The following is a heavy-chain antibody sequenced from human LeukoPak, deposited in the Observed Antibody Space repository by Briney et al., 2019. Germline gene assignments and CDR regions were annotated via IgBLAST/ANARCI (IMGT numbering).Heavy chain of an antibody. CDR2: ISGSGIIT. D-gene: IGHD6-19*01. CDR1: GFIFSNYT. CDR3: ARMQEGSGWYQGHFDL. Sequence: GGSLRLSCAASGFIFSNYTMTWVRQAPGKGLEWVSAISGSGIITYYADSVKGRFTISRDNSKNTLYLQMNSLRAEDTAVYYCARMQEGSGWYQGHFDLWGRGTLVTVSS. J-gene: IGHJ2*01. V-gene: IGHV3-23*01.